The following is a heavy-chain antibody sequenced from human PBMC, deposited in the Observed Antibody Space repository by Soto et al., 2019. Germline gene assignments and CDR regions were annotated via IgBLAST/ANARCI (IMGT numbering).Heavy chain of an antibody. CDR3: AKMGAATDYMDV. J-gene: IGHJ6*03. D-gene: IGHD2-15*01. CDR1: GFTFSSYA. Sequence: EVQLLESGGGLVQPGGSLRLSCAASGFTFSSYAMSWVRQAPGKGLEWVSAISGSGGSTYYADSVKGRFTISRDNSKNTLYLQRNSLRAEDTAVYYCAKMGAATDYMDVWGKGTTVTVSS. V-gene: IGHV3-23*01. CDR2: ISGSGGST.